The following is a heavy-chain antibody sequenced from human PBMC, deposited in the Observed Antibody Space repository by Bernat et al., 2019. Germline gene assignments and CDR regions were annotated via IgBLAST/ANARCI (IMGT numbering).Heavy chain of an antibody. CDR1: GYTFTSFA. V-gene: IGHV1-3*01. Sequence: QVQLVQSGAEVKKPGASVKVSCKTSGYTFTSFAMHWVRQAPGQSLEWMAWINPGNGNTKYSQKFQGRVTITRDTSARTAYMELSSLRSEDTAVYYCTRDGGDSSSWYWYFDLWGRGTLVTVSS. CDR3: TRDGGDSSSWYWYFDL. J-gene: IGHJ2*01. CDR2: INPGNGNT. D-gene: IGHD6-13*01.